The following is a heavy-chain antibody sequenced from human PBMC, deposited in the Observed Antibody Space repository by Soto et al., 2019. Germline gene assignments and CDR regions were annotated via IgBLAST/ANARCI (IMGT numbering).Heavy chain of an antibody. Sequence: SLRLCCTASGFTFSSHGMNWVRQAPGKGLEWVSFLSGSAGITFYADSVKGRFTISRDNSKNTLYLQMNSLRAEDTAVYYCAKDRGIEGSSVRAFDVWGQGTMVTVSS. D-gene: IGHD1-26*01. J-gene: IGHJ3*01. V-gene: IGHV3-23*01. CDR3: AKDRGIEGSSVRAFDV. CDR2: LSGSAGIT. CDR1: GFTFSSHG.